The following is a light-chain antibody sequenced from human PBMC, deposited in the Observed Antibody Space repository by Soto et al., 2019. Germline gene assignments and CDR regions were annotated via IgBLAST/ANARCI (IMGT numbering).Light chain of an antibody. Sequence: QSVLTQPPSASGTPGQRVTISCSGSSSNIGDSYGYWFQQLPGTAPKLLIYRNNPRPSGVPDRFSGSKSGTSASLDISGLRPEDEGDYYCATWDDSLRGWVFGGGTKLTVL. V-gene: IGLV1-47*01. CDR1: SSNIGDSY. CDR3: ATWDDSLRGWV. CDR2: RNN. J-gene: IGLJ3*02.